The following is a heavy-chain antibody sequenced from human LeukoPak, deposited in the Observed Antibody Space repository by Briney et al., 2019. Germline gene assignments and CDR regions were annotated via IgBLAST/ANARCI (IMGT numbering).Heavy chain of an antibody. CDR1: GFTVSSNY. CDR3: ARRGYALYYFDY. J-gene: IGHJ4*02. CDR2: IYSGGST. Sequence: GGSLRLSCAASGFTVSSNYMSWVRQAPGKGLEWVSVIYSGGSTYYADSVKGRFTISRDNSKSTLYLQMNSLRAEDTAVYYCARRGYALYYFDYWGQGTLVTVSS. D-gene: IGHD2-2*01. V-gene: IGHV3-53*01.